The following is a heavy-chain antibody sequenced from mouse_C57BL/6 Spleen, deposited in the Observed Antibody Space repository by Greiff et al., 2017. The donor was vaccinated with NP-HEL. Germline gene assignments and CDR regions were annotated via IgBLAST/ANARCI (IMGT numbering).Heavy chain of an antibody. CDR1: GYTFPTYW. Sequence: QVQLQQPGAELVGPGTSVKLSCKVSGYTFPTYWITWVKQRLGQGLEWIGVIDPSDGYTNYNKKFKGKATLTVDTSSSTAYMQLSSLTSEDSAVYYCASPLAMDYWGQGTSVTVSS. CDR3: ASPLAMDY. J-gene: IGHJ4*01. CDR2: IDPSDGYT. V-gene: IGHV1-59*01.